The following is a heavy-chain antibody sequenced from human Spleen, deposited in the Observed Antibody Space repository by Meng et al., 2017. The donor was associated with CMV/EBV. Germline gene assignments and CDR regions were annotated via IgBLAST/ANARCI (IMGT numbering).Heavy chain of an antibody. J-gene: IGHJ4*02. CDR1: GVTVSSTC. V-gene: IGHV3-66*02. Sequence: SGVTVSSTCMSWVRQAPGKGLEYVAVMFDDGSKYYEDSVESRFTIFRDTSKNTLFLQMNDLRADDTAVYYCARDPPDYVDTSVYYGHWGQGTLVTVSS. CDR3: ARDPPDYVDTSVYYGH. CDR2: MFDDGSK. D-gene: IGHD3-22*01.